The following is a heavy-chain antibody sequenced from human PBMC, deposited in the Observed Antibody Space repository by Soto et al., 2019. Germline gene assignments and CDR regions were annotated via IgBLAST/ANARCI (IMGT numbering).Heavy chain of an antibody. CDR2: INHSGST. J-gene: IGHJ6*03. CDR3: ARGIIFGVVTPTNYYYYMDV. CDR1: GGSFSGYY. D-gene: IGHD3-3*01. Sequence: SETLSLTCAVYGGSFSGYYWSWIRQPPGKGLEWIGEINHSGSTNYNPSLKSRVTISVETSKNQFSLKLSSVTAADTAVYYCARGIIFGVVTPTNYYYYMDVWGKGTTVTVSS. V-gene: IGHV4-34*01.